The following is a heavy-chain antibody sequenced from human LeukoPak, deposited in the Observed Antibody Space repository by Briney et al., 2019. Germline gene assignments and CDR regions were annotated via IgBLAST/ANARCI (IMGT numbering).Heavy chain of an antibody. CDR3: GRDILTGYYAFDY. CDR2: ISGSGGST. D-gene: IGHD3-9*01. J-gene: IGHJ4*02. CDR1: GFTFSSYG. V-gene: IGHV3-23*01. Sequence: GGSLRLSCAASGFTFSSYGMSWVRQAPGKGLEWVSAISGSGGSTYYADSVKGRFTISRDNSKNTLYLQMNSLRAEDTAVYYCGRDILTGYYAFDYWGQGTLVTVSS.